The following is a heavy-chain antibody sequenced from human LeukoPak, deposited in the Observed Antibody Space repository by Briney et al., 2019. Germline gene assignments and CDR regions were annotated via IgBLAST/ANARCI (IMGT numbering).Heavy chain of an antibody. CDR1: AGSISSYY. J-gene: IGHJ5*02. CDR2: IYYSGST. V-gene: IGHV4-59*01. CDR3: ARVEYNWFDP. Sequence: SETLSLACTVSAGSISSYYWVWIRQPPEKGLEWIGYIYYSGSTNYNPSLKSRVTISVDTSKNQFSLKLSSVTAADTAVYYCARVEYNWFDPWGQGTLVTVSS.